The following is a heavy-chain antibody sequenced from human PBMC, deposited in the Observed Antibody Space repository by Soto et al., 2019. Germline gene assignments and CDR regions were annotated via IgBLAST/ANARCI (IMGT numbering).Heavy chain of an antibody. D-gene: IGHD2-2*01. CDR1: GFPFSSYS. J-gene: IGHJ4*02. V-gene: IGHV3-48*02. CDR3: ATVPSTVGDY. CDR2: ISSGSATI. Sequence: ESGGGLVQPGGSLRLSCTASGFPFSSYSFNWVRQAPGKGLEWVSYISSGSATIHYADSVKGRFTISRDNAKDSLYLQMNRLRDEDTAVYYCATVPSTVGDYWGQGTLVTVSS.